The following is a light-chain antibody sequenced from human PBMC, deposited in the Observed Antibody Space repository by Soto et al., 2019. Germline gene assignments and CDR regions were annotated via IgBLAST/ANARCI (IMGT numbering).Light chain of an antibody. CDR2: RTS. Sequence: EIVMTQSPATLSVSPGERATLSCSASQGISSNLAWYQQKPGQAPRLLMFRTSSRATGFPARFSGSGSGTDFTLTISRLEPEDFAVYYCQKYSSSPLNFGGGTKVDIK. J-gene: IGKJ4*01. CDR1: QGISSN. V-gene: IGKV3-15*01. CDR3: QKYSSSPLN.